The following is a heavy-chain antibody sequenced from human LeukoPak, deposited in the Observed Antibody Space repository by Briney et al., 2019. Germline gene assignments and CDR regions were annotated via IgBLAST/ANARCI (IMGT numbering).Heavy chain of an antibody. V-gene: IGHV4-4*07. CDR1: GGSISSYY. D-gene: IGHD6-13*01. CDR2: IYTSGST. J-gene: IGHJ3*02. CDR3: AGRGDSSSWYPDRDAFDI. Sequence: SETLSLTCTVSGGSISSYYWSWIRQPAGKGLEWIGRIYTSGSTNYNPSLKSRVTMSVDTSKNQFSLKLSSVTAADPAVYYCAGRGDSSSWYPDRDAFDIWGQGTMVTVSS.